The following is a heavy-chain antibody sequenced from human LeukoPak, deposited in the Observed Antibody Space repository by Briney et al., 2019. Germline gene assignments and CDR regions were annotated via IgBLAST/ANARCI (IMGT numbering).Heavy chain of an antibody. CDR2: ISGSGRNT. J-gene: IGHJ4*02. V-gene: IGHV3-23*01. D-gene: IGHD1-26*01. Sequence: QPGGSLRLSCAASGFTFGTYAMSWVRQAPGKGLEWVSSISGSGRNTYYADSVKGRFTISRDNSKNTLYLQMNSLRAEDTAVYYCARALSYPYYFDYWGQGTLVTVSS. CDR1: GFTFGTYA. CDR3: ARALSYPYYFDY.